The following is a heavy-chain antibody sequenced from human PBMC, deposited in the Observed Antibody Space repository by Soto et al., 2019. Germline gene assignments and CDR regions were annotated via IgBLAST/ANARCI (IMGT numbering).Heavy chain of an antibody. CDR1: GGTISSYY. V-gene: IGHV4-59*12. J-gene: IGHJ6*02. CDR2: IYSRGTT. CDR3: ATGRISRGLDV. Sequence: QVQLQESGPGLVKPSETLSLTCSVSGGTISSYYWSWIRQPPGKGLEWIGYIYSRGTTSYNPSLKSRATILVDTSKNQFSLRLTSVTATDTAVYYCATGRISRGLDVWGQVTTITVSS.